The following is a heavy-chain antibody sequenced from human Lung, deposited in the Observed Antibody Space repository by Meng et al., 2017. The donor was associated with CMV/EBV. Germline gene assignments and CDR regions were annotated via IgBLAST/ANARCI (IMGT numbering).Heavy chain of an antibody. J-gene: IGHJ5*02. CDR1: GGFISSYY. D-gene: IGHD3-10*01. CDR2: IYYSGST. Sequence: VQLQDSGPGLVKPSETLSLTCTVSGGFISSYYWSWIRQPPGKGLEWIGYIYYSGSTNYNPSLKSRVTISVDTSKNQFSLKLSSVTAADTAVYYCAREEGIGGFDPWGQGTLVTVSS. V-gene: IGHV4-59*01. CDR3: AREEGIGGFDP.